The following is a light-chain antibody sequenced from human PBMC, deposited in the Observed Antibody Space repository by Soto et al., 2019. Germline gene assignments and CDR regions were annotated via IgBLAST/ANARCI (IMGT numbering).Light chain of an antibody. J-gene: IGKJ1*01. Sequence: EIVLTQSPGTLSLSPGERATLSCRASQSVSSSFLAWYQQTPGQAPRLLIYGASSRATGIPDRFSGSGSGTDFTLTISRLEHEDVAVYYCQQYDSSPWTFGQGTKVDIK. CDR1: QSVSSSF. V-gene: IGKV3-20*01. CDR2: GAS. CDR3: QQYDSSPWT.